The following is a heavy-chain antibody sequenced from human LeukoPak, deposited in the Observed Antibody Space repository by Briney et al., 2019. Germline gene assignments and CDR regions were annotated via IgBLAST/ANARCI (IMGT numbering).Heavy chain of an antibody. Sequence: GGSLRLSCAASGFTVSSNYMSWVRQAPGKGLEWVSVIYSGGSTYYADSVKGRFTISRDNSKNTLYLQMNSLRAEDTAVYYCAREGGPIVGTFDYWGQGTLVTVSS. V-gene: IGHV3-66*01. J-gene: IGHJ4*02. CDR3: AREGGPIVGTFDY. CDR1: GFTVSSNY. CDR2: IYSGGST. D-gene: IGHD1-26*01.